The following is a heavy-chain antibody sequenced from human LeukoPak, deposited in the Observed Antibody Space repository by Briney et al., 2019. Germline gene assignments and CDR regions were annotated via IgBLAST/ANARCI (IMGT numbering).Heavy chain of an antibody. CDR3: ARDQGYCSGGSCYPSS. CDR1: GGTFSSYA. V-gene: IGHV1-69*04. CDR2: IIPILGIA. D-gene: IGHD2-15*01. J-gene: IGHJ4*02. Sequence: SVKVSCKAPGGTFSSYAISWVRQAPGQGLEWMGRIIPILGIANYAQKFQGRVTITADKSTSTAYMELSSLRSEDTAVYYCARDQGYCSGGSCYPSSWGQGTLVTVSS.